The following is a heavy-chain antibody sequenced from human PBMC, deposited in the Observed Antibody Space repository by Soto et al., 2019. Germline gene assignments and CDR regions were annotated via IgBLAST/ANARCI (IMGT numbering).Heavy chain of an antibody. D-gene: IGHD6-13*01. CDR1: GGSISSSNW. Sequence: SETLSLTCAVSGGSISSSNWWSWVRQPPGKGLEWIGEIYHSGSTNYNPSLKSRVTISVDKSKNQFSLRLSSVTAADTAVYYCARDATSAAGQYDPWGQGTLVTVSS. V-gene: IGHV4-4*02. CDR3: ARDATSAAGQYDP. J-gene: IGHJ5*02. CDR2: IYHSGST.